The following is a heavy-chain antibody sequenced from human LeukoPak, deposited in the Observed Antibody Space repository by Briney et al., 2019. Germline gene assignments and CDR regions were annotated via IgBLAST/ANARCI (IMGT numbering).Heavy chain of an antibody. V-gene: IGHV1-69*04. D-gene: IGHD2-2*01. CDR2: IIPILGIA. J-gene: IGHJ4*02. CDR3: ARQYCSSTSCYLAVSLDY. CDR1: GGTFSSYA. Sequence: ASVKVSCKASGGTFSSYAISWVRQAPGQGHEWMGRIIPILGIANYAQKFQGRVTITADKSTSTAYMELSSLRSEDTAVYYCARQYCSSTSCYLAVSLDYWGQGTLVTVSS.